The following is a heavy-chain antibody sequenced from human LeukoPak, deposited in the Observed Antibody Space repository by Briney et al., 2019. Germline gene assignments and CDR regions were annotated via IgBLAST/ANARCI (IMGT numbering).Heavy chain of an antibody. J-gene: IGHJ4*01. Sequence: GGSLRLSCSASGFAFNTYSLNWVRQAPRKGLVWVSSIICNSRDIYYTDSVKGRFTISRDNAKNSLHLQMNSLRAEDTAVYYCARDDRDISSYRFDYWGHGILVTVSS. CDR2: IICNSRDI. V-gene: IGHV3-21*01. D-gene: IGHD6-6*01. CDR1: GFAFNTYS. CDR3: ARDDRDISSYRFDY.